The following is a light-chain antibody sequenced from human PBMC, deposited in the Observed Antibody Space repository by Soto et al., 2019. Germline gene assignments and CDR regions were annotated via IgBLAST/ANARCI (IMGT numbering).Light chain of an antibody. V-gene: IGKV3-11*01. J-gene: IGKJ3*01. CDR3: QQRRNWPPT. CDR2: DAS. Sequence: EIVLTQSPATLSLSPGERATLSCRASQSVSSYLAWYQQKPGQAPSLLIYDASNRATGIPARFSGSGSGTDLTLTISSLEPEDFAVYYCQQRRNWPPTFGPGTKVDI. CDR1: QSVSSY.